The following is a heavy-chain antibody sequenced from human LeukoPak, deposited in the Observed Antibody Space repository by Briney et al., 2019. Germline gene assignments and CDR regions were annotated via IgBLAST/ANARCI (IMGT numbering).Heavy chain of an antibody. D-gene: IGHD4-17*01. CDR2: ISGSGGRT. V-gene: IGHV3-23*01. J-gene: IGHJ1*01. CDR1: GFTFSSYG. Sequence: PGGSLRLSCAASGFTFSSYGMHWVRQAPGKGLEWVSGISGSGGRTFNADSVKGRFTISRDNSKNTLYLQMNTLRAEDTAVYYCAKDRYGEDPEYFQHWGQGTLVTVSS. CDR3: AKDRYGEDPEYFQH.